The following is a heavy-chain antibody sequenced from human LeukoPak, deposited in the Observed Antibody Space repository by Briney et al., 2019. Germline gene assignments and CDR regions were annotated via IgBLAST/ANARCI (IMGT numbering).Heavy chain of an antibody. CDR2: IYSGGST. CDR3: ARDSPYCSGGSCDGSFDY. Sequence: QSGGSLRLSCAASGFSFSSYGMHWVRQAPGKGLEWVSVIYSGGSTYYADSVKGRFTISRDNSKNTLYLQMNSLRAEDTAVHYCARDSPYCSGGSCDGSFDYWGQGTLVTVSS. V-gene: IGHV3-53*01. J-gene: IGHJ4*02. D-gene: IGHD2-15*01. CDR1: GFSFSSYG.